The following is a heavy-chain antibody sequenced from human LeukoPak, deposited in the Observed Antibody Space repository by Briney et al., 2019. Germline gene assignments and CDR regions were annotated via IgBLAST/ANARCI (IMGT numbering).Heavy chain of an antibody. J-gene: IGHJ4*02. V-gene: IGHV3-11*04. D-gene: IGHD1-20*01. CDR2: ISSSGSTI. Sequence: KSGGSLRLSCAASGFTFSDYYMSWIRQAPGKGLEWVSYISSSGSTIYYADSVKGRFTISRDNAKNSLYLQMNSLRAEDTAVYYCANTITGTTSFDYWGQGTLVTVSS. CDR1: GFTFSDYY. CDR3: ANTITGTTSFDY.